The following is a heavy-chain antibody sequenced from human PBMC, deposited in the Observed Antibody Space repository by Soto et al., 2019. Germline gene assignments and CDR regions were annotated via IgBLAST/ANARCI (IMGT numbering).Heavy chain of an antibody. J-gene: IGHJ4*02. D-gene: IGHD1-26*01. CDR1: GFNVSAYT. V-gene: IGHV3-30-3*01. Sequence: QVKLVESGGGVVQPGRSLRLSCAASGFNVSAYTMHWVCQAPGKGLEWVAVISSDGNHKYYTDSVKGRFTISRDTSTNTLYLQMNSLRAEDTAVYYCARWEQPLFDYWGQGTLVTVSS. CDR3: ARWEQPLFDY. CDR2: ISSDGNHK.